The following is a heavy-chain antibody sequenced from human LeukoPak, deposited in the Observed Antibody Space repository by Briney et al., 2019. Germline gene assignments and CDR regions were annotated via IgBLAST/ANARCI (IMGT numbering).Heavy chain of an antibody. Sequence: GGSLRLSCTASGFTFSSYSMHWVRRAPGKGLEWVAFIRYDGSNEYYADSVKGRFTISRDNSKGTLYLQMNSLRAEDTAVYYCARESRGSPDYWGQGTLVTVSS. V-gene: IGHV3-30*02. J-gene: IGHJ4*02. CDR2: IRYDGSNE. CDR3: ARESRGSPDY. D-gene: IGHD3-10*01. CDR1: GFTFSSYS.